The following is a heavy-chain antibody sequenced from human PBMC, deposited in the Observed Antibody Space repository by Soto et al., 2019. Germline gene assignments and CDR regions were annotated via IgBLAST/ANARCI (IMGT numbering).Heavy chain of an antibody. CDR1: GFTFSNAW. CDR3: TTDAPYYDFWSGYYDDFDI. D-gene: IGHD3-3*01. J-gene: IGHJ3*02. V-gene: IGHV3-15*01. Sequence: GGSLRLSCAASGFTFSNAWMSWVRQAPGKGLEWVGRIKSKTDGGTTDYAAPVKGRFTISRDDSKNTLYLQMNSLKTEDTAVYYCTTDAPYYDFWSGYYDDFDIWGQGTMVTV. CDR2: IKSKTDGGTT.